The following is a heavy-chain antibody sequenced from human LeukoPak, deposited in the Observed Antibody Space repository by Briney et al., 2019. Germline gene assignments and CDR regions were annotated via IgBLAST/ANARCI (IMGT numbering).Heavy chain of an antibody. CDR3: VRDISGYYFDY. CDR2: ISGSSIYT. CDR1: GFTFSDYH. J-gene: IGHJ4*02. Sequence: GGSLRLSCAASGFTFSDYHMTWIRQAPGKGLEWVSYISGSSIYTRFADSVKGRFTISRDNAKNSLYLQMNSLRAEDTALYYCVRDISGYYFDYWGQGTLVTVSS. V-gene: IGHV3-11*05. D-gene: IGHD3-22*01.